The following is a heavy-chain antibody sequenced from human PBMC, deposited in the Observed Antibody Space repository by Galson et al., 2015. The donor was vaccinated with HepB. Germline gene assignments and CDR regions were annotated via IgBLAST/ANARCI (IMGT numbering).Heavy chain of an antibody. CDR2: IHYSGST. CDR3: ARDRVVSGYFDS. V-gene: IGHV4-30-4*01. Sequence: QVQLQESGPGLVKPSQTLSLTCTVSGGSISTGDYCWGWIRQPPGKGREWTGVIHYSGSTYYNTSLTSRVTISIDPSKNQFSLKLTSVTVADTAVYYCARDRVVSGYFDSWGQGTLVTVSS. D-gene: IGHD2-15*01. CDR1: GGSISTGDYC. J-gene: IGHJ4*02.